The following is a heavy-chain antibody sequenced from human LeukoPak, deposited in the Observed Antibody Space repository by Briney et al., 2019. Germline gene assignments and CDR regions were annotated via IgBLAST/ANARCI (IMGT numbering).Heavy chain of an antibody. CDR3: ATYCTGGRCPRTSDY. CDR2: IIPLLVIA. V-gene: IGHV1-69*04. CDR1: GGNFSSYA. Sequence: SVKVSCKASGGNFSSYAFNWVRQAPGQGLEWMGRIIPLLVIANSAQKFQGRVTITADKSTSTTYMELSGLTSEDTAVFYCATYCTGGRCPRTSDYWGQGTLVTVSS. D-gene: IGHD2-15*01. J-gene: IGHJ4*02.